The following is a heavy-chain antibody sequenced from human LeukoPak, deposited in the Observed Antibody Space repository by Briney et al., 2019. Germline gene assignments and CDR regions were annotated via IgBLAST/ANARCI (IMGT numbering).Heavy chain of an antibody. Sequence: SETLSLTCTVSGGSISSSSYYWGWIRQPAGRGPEWIGRIYTSGSTNYNPSLKSRVTMSVDTSKNQFSLKLSSVTAADTAVYYCARVGSSSSTHYYYMDVWGKGTTVTVSS. V-gene: IGHV4-61*02. CDR1: GGSISSSSYY. CDR3: ARVGSSSSTHYYYMDV. J-gene: IGHJ6*03. D-gene: IGHD6-6*01. CDR2: IYTSGST.